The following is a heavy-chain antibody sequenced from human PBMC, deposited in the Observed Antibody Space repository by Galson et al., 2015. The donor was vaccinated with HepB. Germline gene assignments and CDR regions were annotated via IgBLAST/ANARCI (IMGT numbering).Heavy chain of an antibody. J-gene: IGHJ3*02. CDR3: AGYCSTTSCYRGRFAFDI. CDR1: GFTFSSHA. V-gene: IGHV3-23*01. CDR2: ISGSGGTT. Sequence: SLRLSCAASGFTFSSHAMSWVRQAPGKGLKWVSAISGSGGTTLYADSVKGRFTISKDNSKNTLYLQMNSLRAEDTALYYCAGYCSTTSCYRGRFAFDIWGQGTMVTVSS. D-gene: IGHD2-2*02.